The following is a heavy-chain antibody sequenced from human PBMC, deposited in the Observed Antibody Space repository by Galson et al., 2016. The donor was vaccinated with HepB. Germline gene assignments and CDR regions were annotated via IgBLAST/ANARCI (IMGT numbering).Heavy chain of an antibody. V-gene: IGHV1-18*01. CDR1: GYTFNNYV. CDR3: ARVPRPLDESTGFYFYGMDV. CDR2: ISAYNGKT. Sequence: SVKVSCKASGYTFNNYVISWVRQAPGQGLEWVGWISAYNGKTNFPEKYLGRVTLTTDTSTRTAYLELRSLRSGDTAVYYCARVPRPLDESTGFYFYGMDVWGQGTTVTVSS. J-gene: IGHJ6*02. D-gene: IGHD3-22*01.